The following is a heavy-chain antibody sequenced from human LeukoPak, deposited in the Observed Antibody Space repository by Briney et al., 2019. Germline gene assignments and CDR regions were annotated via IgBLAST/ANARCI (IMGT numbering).Heavy chain of an antibody. CDR1: GFTFSSYG. J-gene: IGHJ4*02. D-gene: IGHD3-10*02. Sequence: GGSLRLSCAASGFTFSSYGMNWVRQAPGKGLEWLSYLSNTGNIHYAQSVKGRFTISRDNAKSSPYLQMDGLRAEDTAVYYCARRGDSPMIGDHWGQGILVTVAS. CDR2: LSNTGNI. V-gene: IGHV3-48*01. CDR3: ARRGDSPMIGDH.